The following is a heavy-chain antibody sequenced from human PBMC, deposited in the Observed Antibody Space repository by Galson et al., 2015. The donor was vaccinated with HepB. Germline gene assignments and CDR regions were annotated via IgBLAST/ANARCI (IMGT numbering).Heavy chain of an antibody. J-gene: IGHJ4*02. CDR1: GFTFSSYG. CDR3: AKDLRPGIAVAGTGPHY. CDR2: ISYDGSNK. Sequence: SLRLSCAASGFTFSSYGMHWVRQAPGKGLEWVAVISYDGSNKYYADSVKGRFTISRDNSKNTLYLQMNSLRAEDTAVYYCAKDLRPGIAVAGTGPHYWGQGTLVTVSS. V-gene: IGHV3-30*18. D-gene: IGHD6-19*01.